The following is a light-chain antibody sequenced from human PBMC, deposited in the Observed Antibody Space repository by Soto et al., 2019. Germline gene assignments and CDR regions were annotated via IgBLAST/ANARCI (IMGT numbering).Light chain of an antibody. V-gene: IGKV1-5*03. CDR3: QQYETFSGT. J-gene: IGKJ1*01. CDR1: QSISSW. CDR2: KAS. Sequence: DIQMTQSPSTLSASVGDRVTITCRASQSISSWLAWYQQKPGKAPKLLIYKASTLKSGVPSRFSGSGSGTDFTLTIASLQPDDFATYYCQQYETFSGTFGPGTKVDIK.